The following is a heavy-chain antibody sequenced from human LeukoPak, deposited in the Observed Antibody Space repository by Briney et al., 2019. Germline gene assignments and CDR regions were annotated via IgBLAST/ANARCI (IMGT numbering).Heavy chain of an antibody. V-gene: IGHV3-7*01. J-gene: IGHJ4*02. Sequence: GGSLRLSCAASGFTFNMDWMTWFRQAPGKGLQSVAYINKDGSDKYYVASVKGRFTVSIDNAKNSLYLQMNSLRAEDTAVYYCARDAGYGGNSDYWGQGTLVTVSS. CDR3: ARDAGYGGNSDY. D-gene: IGHD4-23*01. CDR1: GFTFNMDW. CDR2: INKDGSDK.